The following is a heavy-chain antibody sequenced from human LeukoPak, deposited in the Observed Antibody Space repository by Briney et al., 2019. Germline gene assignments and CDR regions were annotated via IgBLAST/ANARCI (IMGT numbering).Heavy chain of an antibody. CDR2: TKGGGGDP. J-gene: IGHJ4*02. D-gene: IGHD2-21*02. CDR1: GFTFSNYA. Sequence: GGSLRLSCAASGFTFSNYAMGWVRQAPGKGLEWVSSTKGGGGDPFYAESVRGRFTISRDNSKNTLYLQLNSLRAEDTAVYFCAKGGHDFNPFYCWGQGTLVTVSS. V-gene: IGHV3-23*01. CDR3: AKGGHDFNPFYC.